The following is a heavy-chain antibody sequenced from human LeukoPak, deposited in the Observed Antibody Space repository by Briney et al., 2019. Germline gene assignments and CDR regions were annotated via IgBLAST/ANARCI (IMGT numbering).Heavy chain of an antibody. V-gene: IGHV1-8*01. D-gene: IGHD3-16*01. CDR2: MNPDSGAT. Sequence: ASVKVSCKASGYTFTSYDINWVRQATGQGLEWMGWMNPDSGATGYEQKFQGRVTMTRDTSISTAYLELTSLTSEDKAVYYCAKSEMGGGVKFDYWGQGTLVTVSS. J-gene: IGHJ4*02. CDR1: GYTFTSYD. CDR3: AKSEMGGGVKFDY.